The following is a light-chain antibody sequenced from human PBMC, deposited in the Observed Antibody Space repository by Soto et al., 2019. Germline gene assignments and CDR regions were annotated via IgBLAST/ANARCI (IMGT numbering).Light chain of an antibody. V-gene: IGLV2-14*01. CDR2: NVN. CDR3: SSFTSSTTYV. Sequence: QSDLTQSASVSGSPGQSITISCTGTSSDVGNYNYVSWYQQHPGEVPKLIIFNVNNRPSGVSNRFSGSKSGNTASLTISGLQAEDEADYYCSSFTSSTTYVFGTGTKLTVL. J-gene: IGLJ1*01. CDR1: SSDVGNYNY.